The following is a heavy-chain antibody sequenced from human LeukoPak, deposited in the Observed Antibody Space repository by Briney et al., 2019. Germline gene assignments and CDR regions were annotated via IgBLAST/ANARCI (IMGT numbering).Heavy chain of an antibody. CDR3: ARYSLLGLRYFDGFDY. CDR1: GFTFNNYA. Sequence: GGSLRLSCAASGFTFNNYAMHWVRQAPGKGLEWLAVISYDGSNKYYADSVKGRFTISRDNSKNTLYLQMNSLRAEDTAVYYCARYSLLGLRYFDGFDYWGQGTLVTVSS. J-gene: IGHJ4*02. D-gene: IGHD3-9*01. V-gene: IGHV3-30-3*01. CDR2: ISYDGSNK.